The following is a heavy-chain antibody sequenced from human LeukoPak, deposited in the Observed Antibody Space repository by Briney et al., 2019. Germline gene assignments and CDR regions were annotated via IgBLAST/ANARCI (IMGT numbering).Heavy chain of an antibody. CDR1: GFTFSSYA. Sequence: GGPLRLPCAASGFTFSSYAMHWVRQAPGKGLEWVAVISYDGSNKYYADSVKGRFTISRDNSKNTLYLQMNSLRAEDTAVYYCARDWGSSSWYFDYWGQGTLVTVSS. D-gene: IGHD6-13*01. J-gene: IGHJ4*02. V-gene: IGHV3-30*04. CDR3: ARDWGSSSWYFDY. CDR2: ISYDGSNK.